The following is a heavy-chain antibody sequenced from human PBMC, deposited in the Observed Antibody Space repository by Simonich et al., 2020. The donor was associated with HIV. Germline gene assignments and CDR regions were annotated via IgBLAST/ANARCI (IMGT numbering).Heavy chain of an antibody. Sequence: QVQLQQWGAGLLKPSETLSLTCAVYGGSFRGYYWSWIRQPPGKGLGWIGEINHRGSNNYNPSLKSRDTISVDTSKNQFSLKLSSVTAADTAVYYCARLTAGGLGEYFQHWGQGTLVTVSS. CDR2: INHRGSN. CDR3: ARLTAGGLGEYFQH. V-gene: IGHV4-34*01. CDR1: GGSFRGYY. J-gene: IGHJ1*01. D-gene: IGHD6-13*01.